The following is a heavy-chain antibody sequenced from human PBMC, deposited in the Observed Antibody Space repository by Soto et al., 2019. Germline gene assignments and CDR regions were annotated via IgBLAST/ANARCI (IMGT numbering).Heavy chain of an antibody. V-gene: IGHV1-24*01. CDR3: ATSHAAPYYYDSSGYYYFDY. D-gene: IGHD3-22*01. CDR2: FDPEDGET. J-gene: IGHJ4*02. CDR1: GYTLTELS. Sequence: WASVKVSCKVSGYTLTELSMHWVRQAPGKGLEWMGGFDPEDGETIYAQKFQGRVTMTEDTSTDTAYMELSSLRSEDTAVYYCATSHAAPYYYDSSGYYYFDYWGQGTLVTVSS.